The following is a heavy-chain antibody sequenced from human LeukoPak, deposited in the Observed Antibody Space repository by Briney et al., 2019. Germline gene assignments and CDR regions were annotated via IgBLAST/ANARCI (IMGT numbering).Heavy chain of an antibody. CDR2: ISYDGSNK. V-gene: IGHV3-30-3*01. J-gene: IGHJ4*02. Sequence: PGRSLRLSCAASGFTFSYYAMHWVRQAPGKGLEWVAVISYDGSNKYFADSVKGRFTISRDNSKSTLYLQMDSLIAGDTAVYYCARQGDTGSWYFDYWGQGTLVTVSS. CDR1: GFTFSYYA. CDR3: ARQGDTGSWYFDY. D-gene: IGHD2-21*02.